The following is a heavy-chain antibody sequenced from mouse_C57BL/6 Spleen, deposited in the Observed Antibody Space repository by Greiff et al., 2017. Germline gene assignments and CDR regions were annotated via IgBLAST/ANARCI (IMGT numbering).Heavy chain of an antibody. D-gene: IGHD2-1*01. CDR3: ARDYYGNLYYFDY. CDR1: GYTFTSYW. Sequence: VQLQQPGAELVKPGASVKLSCKASGYTFTSYWMHWVKQRPGRGLEWIGRIDPNSGGTKYNEKFKSKATLTVDKPSSTAYMQLSGLTSEDSAVYYGARDYYGNLYYFDYWGQGTTLTVSS. J-gene: IGHJ2*01. V-gene: IGHV1-72*01. CDR2: IDPNSGGT.